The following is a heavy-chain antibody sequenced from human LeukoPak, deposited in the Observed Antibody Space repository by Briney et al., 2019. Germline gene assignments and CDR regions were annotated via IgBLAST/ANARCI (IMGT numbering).Heavy chain of an antibody. CDR2: MNPNSGNT. V-gene: IGHV1-8*02. CDR1: RYTFTNYY. J-gene: IGHJ5*02. D-gene: IGHD3/OR15-3a*01. Sequence: ASVKVSCKASRYTFTNYYVHWVRQATGQGLEWMGWMNPNSGNTGYAQKFQGRVTMTRNTSISTAYMELSSLRFEDTAVYYCARGREDWHAPENWFDPWGQGTLVTVSS. CDR3: ARGREDWHAPENWFDP.